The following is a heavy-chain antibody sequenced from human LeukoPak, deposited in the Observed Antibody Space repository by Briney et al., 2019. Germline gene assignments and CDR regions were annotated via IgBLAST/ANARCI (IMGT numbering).Heavy chain of an antibody. Sequence: SETLSLTCTVSGGSISSSSYYWGWIRQPPGKGLEWIGSIYYSGSTYYNPSLKSRVTISVDTSKNQFSLKLSSVTAADTAVYYCARGPIVATIGLYWYFDLWGRGTLVTVSS. CDR3: ARGPIVATIGLYWYFDL. D-gene: IGHD5-12*01. J-gene: IGHJ2*01. V-gene: IGHV4-39*07. CDR2: IYYSGST. CDR1: GGSISSSSYY.